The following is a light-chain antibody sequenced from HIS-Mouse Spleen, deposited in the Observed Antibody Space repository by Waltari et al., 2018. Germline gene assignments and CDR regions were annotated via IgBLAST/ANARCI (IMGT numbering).Light chain of an antibody. Sequence: AIQLTQSPSSLSASVGDRVTITCRASQGISSALAWYQQKPGKAPKLLIYDASRLESGVPSRFSGSGSGTDFTLTISSLQPEDFATYYCQQFNSYPLPTFGGGTKVEIK. V-gene: IGKV1-13*02. CDR2: DAS. J-gene: IGKJ4*01. CDR1: QGISSA. CDR3: QQFNSYPLPT.